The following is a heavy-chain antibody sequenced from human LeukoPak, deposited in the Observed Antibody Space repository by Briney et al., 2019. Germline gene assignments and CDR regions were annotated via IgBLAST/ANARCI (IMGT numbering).Heavy chain of an antibody. CDR1: GYTFTGYY. J-gene: IGHJ6*02. V-gene: IGHV1-2*02. CDR3: ARDQGYCRSTSCYATIYYYYGMDV. D-gene: IGHD2-2*01. CDR2: INPNSGGT. Sequence: ASVKVSCKASGYTFTGYYMHWVRQAPGQGLEWMGWINPNSGGTNYAQKFQGRVTMTRDTSISTAYMELSRLRSDDTAVYYCARDQGYCRSTSCYATIYYYYGMDVWGQGNTVSVSS.